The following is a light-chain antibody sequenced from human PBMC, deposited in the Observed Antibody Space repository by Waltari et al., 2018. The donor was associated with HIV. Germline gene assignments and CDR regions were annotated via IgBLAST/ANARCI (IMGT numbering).Light chain of an antibody. CDR3: CSRGNNGNHLV. Sequence: SELTQDPAVSVALGQTVKITCQGDSLRRYSASWYQQKPGQAPVIVIYSENHRPSRIPDLFPGSRSGNTASLTITGSQAEDEAHYYCCSRGNNGNHLVFGGGTKLTVL. CDR2: SEN. J-gene: IGLJ3*02. CDR1: SLRRYS. V-gene: IGLV3-19*01.